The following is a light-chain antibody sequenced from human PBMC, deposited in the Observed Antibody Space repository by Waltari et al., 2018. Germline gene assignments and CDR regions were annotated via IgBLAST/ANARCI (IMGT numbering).Light chain of an antibody. CDR1: SSDVGGYNY. CDR2: EVS. CDR3: SSYAGSNILV. Sequence: QSALTQPPSASGSPGQSVTISCTGTSSDVGGYNYVSWYQQHPGKAPKLMIYEVSKRPSGVPDRFSGSKSDNTASLTVSGLQAEDEADYYCSSYAGSNILVFGGGTKLTVL. V-gene: IGLV2-8*01. J-gene: IGLJ2*01.